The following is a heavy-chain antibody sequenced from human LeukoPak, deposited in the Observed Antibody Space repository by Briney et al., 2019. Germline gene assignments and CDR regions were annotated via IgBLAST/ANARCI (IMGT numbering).Heavy chain of an antibody. V-gene: IGHV4-34*01. J-gene: IGHJ6*02. CDR3: ARVGNSSAPIYGMDV. D-gene: IGHD6-25*01. CDR1: GGSFSGYY. CDR2: INHSGST. Sequence: SETLSLTCAVYGGSFSGYYWSWIRQPPGKGLEWIGEINHSGSTNYNPSLKSRVTISVDTSKNQFSLKLSSVTAADTAVYYCARVGNSSAPIYGMDVWGQGTTVTVSS.